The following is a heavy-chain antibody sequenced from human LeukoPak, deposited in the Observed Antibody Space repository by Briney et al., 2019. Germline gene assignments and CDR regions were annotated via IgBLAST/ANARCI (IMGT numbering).Heavy chain of an antibody. CDR1: GLTVSSNY. V-gene: IGHV3-66*01. J-gene: IGHJ4*02. Sequence: GGSLRLSCAASGLTVSSNYMSWVRQAPGKGLEWVSVLYSSGSTYYEDCVRGRFTISRDNSENTLYLQMNSLRADVTAVHYSVRDLGGWDLLLNDWGQGTLVTVSS. D-gene: IGHD1-26*01. CDR3: VRDLGGWDLLLND. CDR2: LYSSGST.